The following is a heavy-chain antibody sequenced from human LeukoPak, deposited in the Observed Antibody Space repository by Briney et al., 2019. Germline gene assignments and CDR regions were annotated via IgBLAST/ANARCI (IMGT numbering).Heavy chain of an antibody. J-gene: IGHJ5*02. Sequence: SETLSLTCTVSGGSISSYYWSWIRQPPGKGLEWIGYIYYSGSTNYNPSLKSRVTISVDTSKNQFSLKLSSVTAADTAVYYCARDSYYYGSGSFFDPWGQGTLVTVSS. CDR1: GGSISSYY. CDR3: ARDSYYYGSGSFFDP. V-gene: IGHV4-59*01. D-gene: IGHD3-10*01. CDR2: IYYSGST.